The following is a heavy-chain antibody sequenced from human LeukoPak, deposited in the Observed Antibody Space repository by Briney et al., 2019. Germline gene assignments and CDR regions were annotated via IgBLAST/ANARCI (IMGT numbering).Heavy chain of an antibody. D-gene: IGHD5-18*01. Sequence: PGGSLRLSCAASGFTFSSYAMHWVRQAPGKGLEWVAVISYDGSNKYYADSVKGRFTISRDNSKNTLYLQMNSLRAEDTAVYYCARGDSYGCLAYGMDVWGQGTTVTVSS. V-gene: IGHV3-30-3*01. CDR3: ARGDSYGCLAYGMDV. CDR2: ISYDGSNK. J-gene: IGHJ6*02. CDR1: GFTFSSYA.